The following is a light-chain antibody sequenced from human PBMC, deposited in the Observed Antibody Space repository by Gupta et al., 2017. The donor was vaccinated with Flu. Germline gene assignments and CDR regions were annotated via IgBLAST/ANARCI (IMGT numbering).Light chain of an antibody. Sequence: EIVLTQSPDTLSLSPGERATLSCRASQKISSSYLPWHQQRPGQAPRLLISGTINRAAGNPDRFTGSGSGTEFTLTINDWEPGDSALYFCQQYGCSPLYTFGQGTKFEIK. CDR3: QQYGCSPLYT. V-gene: IGKV3-20*01. CDR1: QKISSSY. J-gene: IGKJ2*01. CDR2: GTI.